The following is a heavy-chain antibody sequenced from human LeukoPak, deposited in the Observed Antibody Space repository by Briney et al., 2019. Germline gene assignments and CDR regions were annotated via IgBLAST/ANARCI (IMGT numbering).Heavy chain of an antibody. D-gene: IGHD5-12*01. V-gene: IGHV5-51*01. CDR2: IYPGDSDT. J-gene: IGHJ4*02. CDR3: ARHGVDIVANIDY. Sequence: GESLKISCKGSGYSFTSYWIGWVRQMPGKGLEWMGIIYPGDSDTRYGPSFQGQVTISADKSISTAYLQWSSLKASDTPMYYCARHGVDIVANIDYWGQGTLVTVSS. CDR1: GYSFTSYW.